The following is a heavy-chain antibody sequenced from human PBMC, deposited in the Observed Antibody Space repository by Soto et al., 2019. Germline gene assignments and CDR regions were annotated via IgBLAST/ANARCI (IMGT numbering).Heavy chain of an antibody. Sequence: QVQLVQSGAEVKKPGASVKVSCKASGYTFTTYAISWVRQAPGHGLEWMGRISTYNGNPKYAQKRQGRVTMTTDTSTSTAYMELRSLRSDDTAVYYCARDPQYSTSAQVFDSWGQGTLVTVSS. CDR2: ISTYNGNP. V-gene: IGHV1-18*01. CDR3: ARDPQYSTSAQVFDS. CDR1: GYTFTTYA. D-gene: IGHD6-6*01. J-gene: IGHJ4*02.